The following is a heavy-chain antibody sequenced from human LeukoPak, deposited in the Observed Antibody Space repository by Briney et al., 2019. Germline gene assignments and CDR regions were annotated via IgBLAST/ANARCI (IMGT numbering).Heavy chain of an antibody. J-gene: IGHJ5*02. V-gene: IGHV1-2*04. CDR2: INPNSGGT. Sequence: ASVKVSCKASGYTFTGYYMHWVRQAPGQGHEWMGWINPNSGGTNYAQKFQGWVTMTRDTSISTAYMELSRLRSDDTAVYYCARSAGAVTHKPTVNWFDPWGQGTLVTVSS. D-gene: IGHD1-26*01. CDR3: ARSAGAVTHKPTVNWFDP. CDR1: GYTFTGYY.